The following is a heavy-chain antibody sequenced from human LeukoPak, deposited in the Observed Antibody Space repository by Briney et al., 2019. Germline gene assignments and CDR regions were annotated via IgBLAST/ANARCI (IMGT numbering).Heavy chain of an antibody. Sequence: SETLSLTCTVSGGSISSYYWSWIRQPPGKGLEWIGYIYYSGSTNYNPSLKSRVTISIDTSKNQFSLGLSSVTAADTAVYYCARSPVVVVAATRLRRWFDPWGQGTLVTVSS. CDR2: IYYSGST. CDR3: ARSPVVVVAATRLRRWFDP. J-gene: IGHJ5*02. D-gene: IGHD2-15*01. CDR1: GGSISSYY. V-gene: IGHV4-59*01.